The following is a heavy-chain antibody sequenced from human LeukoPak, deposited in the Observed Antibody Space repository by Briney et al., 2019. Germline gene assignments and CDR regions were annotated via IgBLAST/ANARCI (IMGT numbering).Heavy chain of an antibody. CDR1: GGTFSSYA. Sequence: GASVKVSCKASGGTFSSYAISWVRQAPGQGLEWMGGIIPIFGTANYAQKFQGRVTITADETTSTAYMELSSLRSEDTAVYYCGIVGADHAFDIWGQGTMVTVSS. D-gene: IGHD1-26*01. CDR2: IIPIFGTA. J-gene: IGHJ3*02. CDR3: GIVGADHAFDI. V-gene: IGHV1-69*01.